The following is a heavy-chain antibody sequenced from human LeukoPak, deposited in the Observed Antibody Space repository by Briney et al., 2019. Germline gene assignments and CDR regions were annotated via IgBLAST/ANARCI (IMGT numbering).Heavy chain of an antibody. Sequence: PSQTLSLTCAVSGGSISSGGYSWSWIRQPPGKGLEWIGYIYHSGSTYYNPSLKSRVTISVDRSKNQFSLKLSSVTAADTAVYYCARNTHDYGDYAAGIDYWGQGTLVTVSS. CDR3: ARNTHDYGDYAAGIDY. D-gene: IGHD4-17*01. CDR1: GGSISSGGYS. CDR2: IYHSGST. V-gene: IGHV4-30-2*01. J-gene: IGHJ4*02.